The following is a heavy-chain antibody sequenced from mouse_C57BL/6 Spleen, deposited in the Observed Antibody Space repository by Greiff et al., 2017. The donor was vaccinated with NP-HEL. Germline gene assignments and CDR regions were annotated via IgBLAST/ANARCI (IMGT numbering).Heavy chain of an antibody. CDR1: GFTFSSYT. J-gene: IGHJ4*01. D-gene: IGHD2-4*01. CDR2: ISGGGGNT. Sequence: EVQVVESGGGLVKPGGSLKLSCAASGFTFSSYTMSWVRQTPEKRLEWVATISGGGGNTYYPDSVKGRFTISRDNAKNTLYLQMSSLRSEDTALYYCARLGLRRDYYAMDYWGQGTSVTVSS. V-gene: IGHV5-9*01. CDR3: ARLGLRRDYYAMDY.